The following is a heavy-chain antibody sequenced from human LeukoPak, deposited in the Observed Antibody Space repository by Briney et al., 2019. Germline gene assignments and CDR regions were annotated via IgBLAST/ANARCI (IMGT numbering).Heavy chain of an antibody. CDR1: GFTFSSYE. V-gene: IGHV3-48*03. D-gene: IGHD6-13*01. CDR3: ARAYSSSWYIN. CDR2: ISSSGSTI. J-gene: IGHJ4*02. Sequence: GGSLRLSCAASGFTFSSYEMNWVRQAPGKGLEWVSYISSSGSTIYYADSVKGRFISSRDNTKNSLYLQMNSLRAEDTAIYYCARAYSSSWYINWGQGTLVTVSS.